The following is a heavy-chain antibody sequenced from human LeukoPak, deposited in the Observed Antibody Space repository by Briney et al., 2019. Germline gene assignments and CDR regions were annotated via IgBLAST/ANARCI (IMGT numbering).Heavy chain of an antibody. D-gene: IGHD5/OR15-5a*01. J-gene: IGHJ3*02. V-gene: IGHV3-53*01. CDR1: GFTFSNYW. Sequence: GGSLRLSCAASGFTFSNYWVTWIRQAPGKGLEWVSVIYSGGSTYYADSVKGRFTISRDNSKNTLYLQMNSLRAEDTAVYYCASGVLDDAFDIWGQGTMVTVSS. CDR2: IYSGGST. CDR3: ASGVLDDAFDI.